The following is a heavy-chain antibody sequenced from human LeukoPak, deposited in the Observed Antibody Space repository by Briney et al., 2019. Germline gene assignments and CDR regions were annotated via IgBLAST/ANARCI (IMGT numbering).Heavy chain of an antibody. Sequence: SETLSLTCTVSGGSISNSYYWNRIRQSPGKGLEWIGFTYYTGSTYYKPSLRSRVSISLDTSKSHFSLKLSSVTAADTAVYYCARSVGIAARPDHWGQGILVTVSS. J-gene: IGHJ4*02. V-gene: IGHV4-30-4*08. CDR2: TYYTGST. CDR3: ARSVGIAARPDH. CDR1: GGSISNSYY. D-gene: IGHD6-6*01.